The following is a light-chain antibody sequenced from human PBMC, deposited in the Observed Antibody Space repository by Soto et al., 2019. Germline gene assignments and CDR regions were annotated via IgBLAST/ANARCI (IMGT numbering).Light chain of an antibody. CDR3: QHRSNWLGT. CDR1: QSVGSF. Sequence: EIVLTQSPGTLSLFPGERATLSCRASQSVGSFLAWYQQKSGQTPRLLIYDASNRAPGIPARFSGSGSGTDFTLTISSLEPEDFAFYYCQHRSNWLGTFGPGTKVDLK. J-gene: IGKJ3*01. CDR2: DAS. V-gene: IGKV3-11*01.